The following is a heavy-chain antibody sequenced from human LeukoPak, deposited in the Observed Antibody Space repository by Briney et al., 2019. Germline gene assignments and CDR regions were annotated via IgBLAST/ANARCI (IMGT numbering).Heavy chain of an antibody. D-gene: IGHD6-6*01. CDR2: ISNSGST. V-gene: IGHV4-31*03. Sequence: SETLSLTCTVSGGSISSGGYYWSWIRHHPGKGLEWIVYISNSGSTSYNPSLKSRVAISADTPKNQFSLKLSSVTAADTAVYYCARDQLAARTFDYWGQGTLVTVSS. CDR1: GGSISSGGYY. J-gene: IGHJ4*02. CDR3: ARDQLAARTFDY.